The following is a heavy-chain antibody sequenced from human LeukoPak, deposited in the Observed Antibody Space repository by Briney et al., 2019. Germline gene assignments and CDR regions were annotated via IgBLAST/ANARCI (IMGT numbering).Heavy chain of an antibody. V-gene: IGHV4-39*02. CDR3: ARFLARVGFDP. J-gene: IGHJ5*02. Sequence: SETLPLTCTVSGGSISSSDYDWVWIRQSPGKGLEWLATISYDGTTYYNPPLTSRLAISLDSSKKHFSLKLSSVTAADTALYYCARFLARVGFDPWGQGTLVTVSS. CDR2: ISYDGTT. CDR1: GGSISSSDYD. D-gene: IGHD2-2*01.